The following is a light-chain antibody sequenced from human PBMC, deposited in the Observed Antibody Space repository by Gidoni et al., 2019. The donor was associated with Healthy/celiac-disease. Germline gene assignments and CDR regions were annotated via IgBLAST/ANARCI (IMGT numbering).Light chain of an antibody. CDR3: QQYNSYSRLT. Sequence: DIQMTPSPSTLSASVGDRVTITCRASQSISSWLAWYQQKPGKAPKLLIYDASSLESGVPSRFSGSGSGTEFTLTISSLQPDDFATYYCQQYNSYSRLTFGGGTKVEIK. V-gene: IGKV1-5*01. CDR1: QSISSW. CDR2: DAS. J-gene: IGKJ4*01.